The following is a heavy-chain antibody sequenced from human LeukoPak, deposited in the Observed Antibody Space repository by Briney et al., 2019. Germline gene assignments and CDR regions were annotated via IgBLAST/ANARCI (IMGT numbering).Heavy chain of an antibody. V-gene: IGHV3-23*01. J-gene: IGHJ4*02. CDR2: IGGDGRGT. Sequence: PGRSLTLSCAASGFTFSNHAMTWVRQAPGEGLEWVSAIGGDGRGTDYADSVKGRFTISRDNSKNTLYLEMNSLRAEDTARYYCARRVGGTPDYWGPGTLVTVSS. CDR3: ARRVGGTPDY. CDR1: GFTFSNHA. D-gene: IGHD1-26*01.